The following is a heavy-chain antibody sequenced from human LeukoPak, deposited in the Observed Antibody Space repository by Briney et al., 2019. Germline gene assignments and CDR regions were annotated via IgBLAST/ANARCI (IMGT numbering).Heavy chain of an antibody. V-gene: IGHV3-30*18. D-gene: IGHD3-10*01. Sequence: PGGSLRLSCAASGFTFTTYGMHWVRQAPGKGLEWVAFISYDGRKTYFGDSVKGRCTISRDNSENTLYLEMHSLRSEDTAVYYCAKGLRWVGKYYHNHFDYWGQGTLVTVSS. CDR1: GFTFTTYG. CDR2: ISYDGRKT. J-gene: IGHJ4*02. CDR3: AKGLRWVGKYYHNHFDY.